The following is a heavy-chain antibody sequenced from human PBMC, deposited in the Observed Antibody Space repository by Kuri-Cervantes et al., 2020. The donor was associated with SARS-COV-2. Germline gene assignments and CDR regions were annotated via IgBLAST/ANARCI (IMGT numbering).Heavy chain of an antibody. CDR1: GYSFTSYW. Sequence: KVSCKGSGYSFTSYWIGWVRQMPGKGLEWMGIIYPGDSDTRYSPSFQGQVTISADKSISTAYLQWSSLKASDTAMYYCARRGYCSSISCHGGNWFDPWGQGTLVTVSS. CDR2: IYPGDSDT. D-gene: IGHD2-2*03. V-gene: IGHV5-51*01. J-gene: IGHJ5*02. CDR3: ARRGYCSSISCHGGNWFDP.